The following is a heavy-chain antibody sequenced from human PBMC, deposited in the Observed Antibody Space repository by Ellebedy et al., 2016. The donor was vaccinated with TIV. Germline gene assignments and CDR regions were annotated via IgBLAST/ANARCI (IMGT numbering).Heavy chain of an antibody. CDR3: ARATVTPILDY. CDR2: IYGGGTT. Sequence: PGGSLRLSCAASGFTVSSNFMTWVRQPPGKGLAWVSVIYGGGTTYYANSVKGRFTISRQKSKNSLDLQMNNLRVEDTAVYYCARATVTPILDYWGQGTLVTVSS. V-gene: IGHV3-53*04. D-gene: IGHD4-17*01. CDR1: GFTVSSNF. J-gene: IGHJ4*02.